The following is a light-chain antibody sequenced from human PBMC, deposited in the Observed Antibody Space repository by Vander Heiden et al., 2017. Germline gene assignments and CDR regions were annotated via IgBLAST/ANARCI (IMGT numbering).Light chain of an antibody. CDR1: QSVLLSSNNKNY. V-gene: IGKV4-1*01. CDR2: WAS. J-gene: IGKJ4*01. CDR3: QQYYDSPLT. Sequence: IVIPQSPGSPAVSLGERATINCKSSQSVLLSSNNKNYLAWYQQKPGQPPKLLIYWASTRQSGVPDRFSGSGSGTDFTLTISSLQAEDVAVYYCQQYYDSPLTFGGGTKVEIK.